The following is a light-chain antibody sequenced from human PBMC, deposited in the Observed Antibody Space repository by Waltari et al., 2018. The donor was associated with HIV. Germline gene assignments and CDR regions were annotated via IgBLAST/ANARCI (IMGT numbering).Light chain of an antibody. V-gene: IGLV1-40*01. CDR3: QSYDSSLSGWV. Sequence: QSVLTQPPSVSGAPGQRVTISCTGSSSHIGAGLAVHWYQPPPGTAPKLLIYGNSNRPSGVPDRFSGSKSGTSASLAITGLQAEDEADYYCQSYDSSLSGWVFGGGTKLTVL. CDR1: SSHIGAGLA. J-gene: IGLJ3*02. CDR2: GNS.